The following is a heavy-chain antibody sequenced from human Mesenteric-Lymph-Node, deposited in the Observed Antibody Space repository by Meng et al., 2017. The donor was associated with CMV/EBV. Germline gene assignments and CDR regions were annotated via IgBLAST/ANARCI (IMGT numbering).Heavy chain of an antibody. CDR1: GFSFSTST. D-gene: IGHD3-22*01. J-gene: IGHJ4*02. Sequence: SLKISCAASGFSFSTSTMNWARQAPGEGLEWVSGLRWNSHNIVYADSVKGRFTISRDNAKKSLYLQMNSLRTEDTALYYCARSLEKGGDSSGYHNYFDSWGQGTLVTVSS. CDR2: LRWNSHNI. CDR3: ARSLEKGGDSSGYHNYFDS. V-gene: IGHV3-9*01.